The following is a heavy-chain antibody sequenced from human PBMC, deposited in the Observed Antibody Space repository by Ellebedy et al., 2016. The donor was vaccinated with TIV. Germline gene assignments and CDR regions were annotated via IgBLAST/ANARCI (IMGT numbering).Heavy chain of an antibody. CDR3: VRGPTGTTDY. CDR1: GYTFTSYH. D-gene: IGHD1-1*01. J-gene: IGHJ4*02. Sequence: AASVKVSCKASGYTFTSYHLNWVRQASGQVLEWMGWMDPDTGKTAYVRKFQGRVAMTRDTSKSTAYLELRSLTSEDTAVYYCVRGPTGTTDYWGQGTLVTVSS. CDR2: MDPDTGKT. V-gene: IGHV1-8*01.